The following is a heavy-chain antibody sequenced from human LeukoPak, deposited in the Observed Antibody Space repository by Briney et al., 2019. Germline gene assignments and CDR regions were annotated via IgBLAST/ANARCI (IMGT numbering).Heavy chain of an antibody. D-gene: IGHD4-17*01. J-gene: IGHJ4*02. V-gene: IGHV3-66*02. Sequence: GGSLRLSCAASGFTVSSNYMSWVRQAPGKGLEWVSVIYSGGSTYYADSVKGRFTISRDNFKNTLYLQMNSLRAEDTAVYYCARSDYGDIGGDYWGQGTLVTVSS. CDR1: GFTVSSNY. CDR3: ARSDYGDIGGDY. CDR2: IYSGGST.